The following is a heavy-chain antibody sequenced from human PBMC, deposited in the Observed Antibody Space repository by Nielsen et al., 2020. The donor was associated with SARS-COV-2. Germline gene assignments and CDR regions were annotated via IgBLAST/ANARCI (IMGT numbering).Heavy chain of an antibody. CDR3: AKMSPPGIAVGTAEYFQH. D-gene: IGHD6-19*01. V-gene: IGHV3-30*18. J-gene: IGHJ1*01. CDR1: GFTFSSYG. CDR2: MSYDGSLK. Sequence: GESLKISCVASGFTFSSYGIHWVRQAPGKGLDWVAVMSYDGSLKFYADSVKGRFTISRDKSKNTLYVLMNSLRAEDTAIYYCAKMSPPGIAVGTAEYFQHWGQGTLVTVSS.